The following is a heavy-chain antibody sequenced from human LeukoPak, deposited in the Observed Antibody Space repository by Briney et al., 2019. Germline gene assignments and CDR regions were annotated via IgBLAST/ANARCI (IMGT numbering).Heavy chain of an antibody. CDR1: GVSITNTDYY. J-gene: IGHJ4*01. Sequence: SETLSLTCTVSGVSITNTDYYWSWIRQPPGKGLEWIGTIFWSGSTYYNPSLKSRFTISVDTSKNHFSLNVASVTAADTAVYYCARKQWHRYFFDYWGHGNLVIVSS. CDR3: ARKQWHRYFFDY. D-gene: IGHD6-19*01. V-gene: IGHV4-39*07. CDR2: IFWSGST.